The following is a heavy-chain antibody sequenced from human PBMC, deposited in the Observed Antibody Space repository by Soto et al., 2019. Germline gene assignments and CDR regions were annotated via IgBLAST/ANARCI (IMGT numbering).Heavy chain of an antibody. CDR1: TFNFTHYT. V-gene: IGHV3-21*01. CDR2: ISATNTYI. Sequence: GGSLSLSCAGSTFNFTHYTLSWVRQAPGKGLEWVSSISATNTYIFYADSVKGRFTISRDNAKKSVSLQMSSLRAEDTALYYCARVNSATGSMHFDHWGPGALVTVSS. CDR3: ARVNSATGSMHFDH. D-gene: IGHD3-9*01. J-gene: IGHJ5*02.